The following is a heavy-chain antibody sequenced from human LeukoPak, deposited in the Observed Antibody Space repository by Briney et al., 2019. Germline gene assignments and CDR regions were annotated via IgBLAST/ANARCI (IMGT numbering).Heavy chain of an antibody. Sequence: ASVKVSCKASGYTFTGYYMHWVRQAPGQGLEWMGWINPNSGGTNYAQKFQGRVTMTRDTSISTAYMELSRLRSDDTAVYYCARVMNSLYCSGGSCRAFDPWGQGTLVTVSS. V-gene: IGHV1-2*02. J-gene: IGHJ5*02. CDR1: GYTFTGYY. CDR2: INPNSGGT. CDR3: ARVMNSLYCSGGSCRAFDP. D-gene: IGHD2-15*01.